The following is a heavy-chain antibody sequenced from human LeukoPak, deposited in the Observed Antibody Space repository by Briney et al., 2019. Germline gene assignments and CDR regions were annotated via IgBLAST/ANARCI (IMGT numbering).Heavy chain of an antibody. CDR1: GGSISSSTYY. D-gene: IGHD1-26*01. Sequence: SETLSLTCTVSGGSISSSTYYWGWIRQPPGKGLEWIGSIYYNRITHYNASLKSRVTISVDTSKNQFPLKLSSVTAADTAVYYCARDGWELGDYWGQGTLVTVSS. CDR3: ARDGWELGDY. V-gene: IGHV4-39*06. J-gene: IGHJ4*02. CDR2: IYYNRIT.